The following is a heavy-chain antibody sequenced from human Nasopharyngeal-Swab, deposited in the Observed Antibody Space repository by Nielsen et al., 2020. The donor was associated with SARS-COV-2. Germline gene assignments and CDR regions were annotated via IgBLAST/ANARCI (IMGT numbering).Heavy chain of an antibody. CDR3: ATSYNSGSFDR. CDR2: FDPEDGEK. CDR1: GYTLTELS. J-gene: IGHJ4*02. Sequence: ASVKVSCKVSGYTLTELSMHWVRQTPGKGLEWMGGFDPEDGEKIYAQKFQGRVTLTEDTSTETTYMELSSLRSEDTAVYYCATSYNSGSFDRWGQGTLVTVSS. D-gene: IGHD3-10*01. V-gene: IGHV1-24*01.